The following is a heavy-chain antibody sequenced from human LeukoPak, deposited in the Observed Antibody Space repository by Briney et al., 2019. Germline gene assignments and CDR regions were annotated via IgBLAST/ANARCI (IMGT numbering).Heavy chain of an antibody. CDR3: ARLKAVAGTAYYFDY. CDR2: ISYAGTNK. J-gene: IGHJ4*02. D-gene: IGHD6-19*01. V-gene: IGHV3-30*04. CDR1: GFTFSSYV. Sequence: GRSLRLSCAASGFTFSSYVMNWVRQAPGKGLEWVAVISYAGTNKYYADSVKGRFTISRDNSKNTLYLQMNSLRADDTALYYCARLKAVAGTAYYFDYWGQGTLVTVSS.